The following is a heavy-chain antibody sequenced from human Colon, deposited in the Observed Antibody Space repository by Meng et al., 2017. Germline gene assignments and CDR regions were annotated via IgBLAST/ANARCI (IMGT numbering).Heavy chain of an antibody. J-gene: IGHJ4*02. V-gene: IGHV4-61*08. CDR1: GGSVSSAGYQ. CDR3: ARDHMGSLDY. D-gene: IGHD1-26*01. CDR2: AST. Sequence: GQMQESGPGLVRQSETLALICSVSGGSVSSAGYQWSWIRQPPGKGLEWIGYASTNYNPSLKSRVTISVDTSKNQFSLRLTSVTAADTAVYYCARDHMGSLDYWGQGILVTVSS.